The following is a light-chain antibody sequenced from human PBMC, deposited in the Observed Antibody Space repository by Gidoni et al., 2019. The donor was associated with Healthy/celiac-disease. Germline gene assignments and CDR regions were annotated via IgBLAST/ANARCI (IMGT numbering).Light chain of an antibody. V-gene: IGLV3-19*01. Sequence: SSELTQDPAVSVAWGQTVRITCQGDSLRSYYASWYQQKPGQAPVLVIYGKNNRPSGIPDRFSGSSSGNTASLTITGAQAEDEADYYCNSRDISGNHVVFGGGTKLTVL. CDR1: SLRSYY. CDR3: NSRDISGNHVV. J-gene: IGLJ2*01. CDR2: GKN.